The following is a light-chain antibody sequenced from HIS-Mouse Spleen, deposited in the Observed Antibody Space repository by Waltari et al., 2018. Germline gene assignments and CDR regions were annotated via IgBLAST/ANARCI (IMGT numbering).Light chain of an antibody. CDR3: YSTDSSGNHRV. J-gene: IGLJ2*01. Sequence: SYELTQPPSVSVSPGQTARITCSGDALPKKYAYWYQQKSGQDPVLVIYEDSQRPSGGPEGFSGSSSGTMATLTISGDQVEDEADYYCYSTDSSGNHRVFGGGTKLTVL. CDR2: EDS. CDR1: ALPKKY. V-gene: IGLV3-10*01.